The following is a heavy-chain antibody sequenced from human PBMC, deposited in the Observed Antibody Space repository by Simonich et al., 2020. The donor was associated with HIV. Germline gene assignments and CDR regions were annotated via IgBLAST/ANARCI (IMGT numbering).Heavy chain of an antibody. J-gene: IGHJ3*02. V-gene: IGHV3-48*01. CDR2: ISSSSSTI. D-gene: IGHD4-17*01. CDR1: GFTFSSYS. CDR3: ARDFPTTVTPSLLFVAFDI. Sequence: EVQLVESGGGLVQPGGSLRLSCAASGFTFSSYSMNWVRQAPGKGRGWVSNISSSSSTIYYADSVKGRFTISRDNAKNSLYLQMNSLRAEDTAVYYCARDFPTTVTPSLLFVAFDIWGQGTMVTVSS.